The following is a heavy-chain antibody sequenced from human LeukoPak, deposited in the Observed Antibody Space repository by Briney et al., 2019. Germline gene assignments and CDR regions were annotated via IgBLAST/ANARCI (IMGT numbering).Heavy chain of an antibody. CDR1: GFTFSTYW. V-gene: IGHV3-74*01. J-gene: IGHJ4*02. D-gene: IGHD2-2*01. CDR2: IETDGSTT. CDR3: ARSQYQYHHWDF. Sequence: GGSLRLSCAASGFTFSTYWMHWARQAPGKGLVWVSLIETDGSTTKYADSVKGRFTISRDNARNTLYLQMNSLRVEDTAVYYCARSQYQYHHWDFWGQGTLVTVSS.